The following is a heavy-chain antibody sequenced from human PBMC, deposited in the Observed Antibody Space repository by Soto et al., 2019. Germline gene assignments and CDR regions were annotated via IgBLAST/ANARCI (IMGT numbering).Heavy chain of an antibody. Sequence: QVQLVESGGGVVQPGRSLRLSCAASGLTFSSSAMHWVRQAPGKGLEWVALISYDGSNKYYVDSVKGRFTISRDNSKNTLDLQMTSLREEDTAVYYCAAETKSYFYGMDVWGQGTTVTVSS. CDR1: GLTFSSSA. CDR2: ISYDGSNK. V-gene: IGHV3-30*03. CDR3: AAETKSYFYGMDV. J-gene: IGHJ6*02.